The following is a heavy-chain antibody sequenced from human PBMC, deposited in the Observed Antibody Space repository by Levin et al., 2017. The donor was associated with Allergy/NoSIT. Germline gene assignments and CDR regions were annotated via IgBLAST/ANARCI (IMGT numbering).Heavy chain of an antibody. CDR1: GFTFSISG. D-gene: IGHD6-13*01. CDR2: MSNDGGKT. Sequence: GGSLRLSCSASGFTFSISGMHWVRQAPGKGLEFVSGMSNDGGKTYYADSVKGRFTISRDNLKNTVFLQMSNLRSEDTAVYHCVRQGGSSWYGYYFQYWGQGAQVTVS. V-gene: IGHV3-64D*06. J-gene: IGHJ4*02. CDR3: VRQGGSSWYGYYFQY.